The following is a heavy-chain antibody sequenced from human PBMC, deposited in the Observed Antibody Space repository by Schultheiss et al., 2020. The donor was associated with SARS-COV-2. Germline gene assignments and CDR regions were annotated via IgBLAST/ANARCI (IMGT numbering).Heavy chain of an antibody. V-gene: IGHV3-53*01. J-gene: IGHJ4*02. CDR2: IYSGGST. CDR1: GFTVSSNY. CDR3: ARSANRSSVAY. Sequence: GGSLRLSCAASGFTVSSNYMSWVRQAPGKGLEWVSVIYSGGSTYYADSVKGRFTISRDNSKNTLYLQMNSLKTEDTAVYYCARSANRSSVAYWGQGTLVTVSS. D-gene: IGHD6-6*01.